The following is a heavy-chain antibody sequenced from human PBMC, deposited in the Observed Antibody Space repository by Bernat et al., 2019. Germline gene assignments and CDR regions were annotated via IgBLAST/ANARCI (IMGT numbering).Heavy chain of an antibody. Sequence: EVQLVESGGGLVQPGGSLRLSCAASGFTFSSFSMNWVRQAPVKGLEWISYISSSSSTIYYAGSMKGRFTISRDNAKNSLYLQMNSLRAEDTAVYYCARDASGCSSTSCSLGWFDPWGQGTLVTVSS. CDR1: GFTFSSFS. CDR3: ARDASGCSSTSCSLGWFDP. D-gene: IGHD2-2*01. J-gene: IGHJ5*02. V-gene: IGHV3-48*01. CDR2: ISSSSSTI.